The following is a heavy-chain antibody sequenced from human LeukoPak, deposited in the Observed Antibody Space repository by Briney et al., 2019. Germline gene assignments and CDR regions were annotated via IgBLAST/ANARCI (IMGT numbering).Heavy chain of an antibody. Sequence: PGGSLRLSCAASGFTLHDYAMHWVRQLPRKGLEWVSGITWNSGSVLYADSVRGRFTISRDNAKNSLYLQMNSLRPEDMAFYYCAKGLGVASLIVDALDMWGQGTMVTV. CDR2: ITWNSGSV. CDR1: GFTLHDYA. D-gene: IGHD3/OR15-3a*01. V-gene: IGHV3-9*03. CDR3: AKGLGVASLIVDALDM. J-gene: IGHJ3*02.